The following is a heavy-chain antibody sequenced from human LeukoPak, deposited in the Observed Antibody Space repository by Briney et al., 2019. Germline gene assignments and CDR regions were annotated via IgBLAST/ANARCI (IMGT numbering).Heavy chain of an antibody. D-gene: IGHD5-18*01. J-gene: IGHJ3*02. CDR2: IYYSGNT. CDR1: GGSISSYY. V-gene: IGHV4-59*01. CDR3: ARLAPDLAMVPDAFDI. Sequence: SETLSLTCTVSGGSISSYYWSWIRQPPGKGLEWIGYIYYSGNTNYNPSLKSRVTISVDTSKNQFSLKLSSVTAADTAVYYCARLAPDLAMVPDAFDIWGKGQWSPSL.